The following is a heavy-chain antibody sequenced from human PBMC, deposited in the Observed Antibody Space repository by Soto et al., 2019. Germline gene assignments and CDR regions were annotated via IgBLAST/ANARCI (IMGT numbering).Heavy chain of an antibody. Sequence: PGGSLRLSCAASGFTFSSYGMHWVRQAPGKGLEWVAVIWYDGSNKYYADSVKGRFTISRDNSKNTLYLQMNSLRAEDTAVYYCARDRGSSAYYYYYYMDVWGKGTTVTVSS. J-gene: IGHJ6*03. V-gene: IGHV3-33*01. CDR2: IWYDGSNK. CDR3: ARDRGSSAYYYYYYMDV. D-gene: IGHD6-13*01. CDR1: GFTFSSYG.